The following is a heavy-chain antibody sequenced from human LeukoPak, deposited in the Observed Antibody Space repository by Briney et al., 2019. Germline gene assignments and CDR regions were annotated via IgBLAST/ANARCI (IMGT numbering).Heavy chain of an antibody. V-gene: IGHV4-30-4*08. D-gene: IGHD3-10*01. CDR1: GGSISSGYY. J-gene: IGHJ4*02. CDR2: IYYSGST. CDR3: ARGGSGSSLYYFDY. Sequence: SETLSLTCTVSGGSISSGYYWSWTRQPPGKGLEWIGYIYYSGSTYYNPSLKSRVTISVDTSKNQFSLKLSSVTAADTAVYYCARGGSGSSLYYFDYWGQGTLVTVSS.